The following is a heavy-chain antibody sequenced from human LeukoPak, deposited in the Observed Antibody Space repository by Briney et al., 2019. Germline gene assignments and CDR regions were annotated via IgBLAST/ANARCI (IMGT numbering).Heavy chain of an antibody. J-gene: IGHJ5*02. CDR2: MNPNSGNT. CDR1: GGTFSSYD. Sequence: ASVKVSCKASGGTFSSYDINWVRQATGQGLEWMGWMNPNSGNTGYAQKFQGRVTMTRNTSISTAYMELSSLRSEDTAVYYCARRRSYYYGSGSYYWFDPWGQGTLVTVSS. D-gene: IGHD3-10*01. CDR3: ARRRSYYYGSGSYYWFDP. V-gene: IGHV1-8*02.